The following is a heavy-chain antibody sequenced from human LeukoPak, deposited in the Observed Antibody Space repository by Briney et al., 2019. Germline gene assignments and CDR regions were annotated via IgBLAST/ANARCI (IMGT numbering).Heavy chain of an antibody. J-gene: IGHJ4*02. V-gene: IGHV4-59*01. D-gene: IGHD6-19*01. CDR1: GGSISSYY. Sequence: PSPTLSLTCTVSGGSISSYYCSWIRQPPGKWLEWNVYIYYSGTTTYNPSLKIRVTTSVDTPNNQFSLNLSSVTAADTAVYYCARAPRDSSGWYPFDYWGQGTLVTVSS. CDR3: ARAPRDSSGWYPFDY. CDR2: IYYSGTT.